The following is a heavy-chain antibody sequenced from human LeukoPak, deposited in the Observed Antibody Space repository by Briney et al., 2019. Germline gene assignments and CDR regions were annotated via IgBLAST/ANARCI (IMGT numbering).Heavy chain of an antibody. CDR1: GFTFSRYW. Sequence: PGGSLRLSCAASGFTFSRYWMSWVRQAPGKGLEWVSSISSSSSYIYYADSVKGRFTISRDNAKNSLYLQMNSLRAEDTAVYYCAREDAMATIGSSDAFDIWGQGTMVTVSS. D-gene: IGHD5-24*01. J-gene: IGHJ3*02. V-gene: IGHV3-21*01. CDR3: AREDAMATIGSSDAFDI. CDR2: ISSSSSYI.